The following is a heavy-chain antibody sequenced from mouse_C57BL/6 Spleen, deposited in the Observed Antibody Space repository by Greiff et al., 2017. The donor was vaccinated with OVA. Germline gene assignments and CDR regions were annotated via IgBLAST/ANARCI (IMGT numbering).Heavy chain of an antibody. CDR1: GFSLTSYG. CDR3: ARRGTAVGGAMDY. Sequence: VQLQQSGPGLVQPSQSLSITCTVSGFSLTSYGVHWVRQSPGKGLEWLGGIWSGGSTDYNAAFISRMSISKDNSKSQVFFKMNSLQADDAAIDYCARRGTAVGGAMDYWGQGTSVTVSS. D-gene: IGHD1-1*01. V-gene: IGHV2-2*01. J-gene: IGHJ4*01. CDR2: IWSGGST.